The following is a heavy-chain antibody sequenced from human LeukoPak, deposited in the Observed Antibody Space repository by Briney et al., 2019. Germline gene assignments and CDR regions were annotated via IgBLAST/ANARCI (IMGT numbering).Heavy chain of an antibody. CDR1: GYNFTSYW. CDR2: SYPGDSDT. J-gene: IGHJ4*02. D-gene: IGHD3-9*01. CDR3: ARRLGPRGDFDY. Sequence: GESLKISCKGSGYNFTSYWIGWGRQMPGKGLEWMGISYPGDSDTRYSPSFQGQVTISADKSISNAYLQWSSLKASDTAMYYCARRLGPRGDFDYWGQGTLVTVSS. V-gene: IGHV5-51*01.